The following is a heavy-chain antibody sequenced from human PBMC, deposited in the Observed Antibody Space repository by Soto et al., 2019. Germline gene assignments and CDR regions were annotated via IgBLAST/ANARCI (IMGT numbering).Heavy chain of an antibody. CDR1: GFTFSSYA. V-gene: IGHV3-23*01. J-gene: IGHJ4*02. CDR3: AKDRAEYYYDSSGYPEDFDY. CDR2: ISGSGGST. Sequence: GGSLRLSCAASGFTFSSYAMSWVRQAPGKGLEWVSAISGSGGSTYYADSVKGRFTISRDNSKNALYLQMNSLRAEDTAVYYCAKDRAEYYYDSSGYPEDFDYWGQGALVTVSS. D-gene: IGHD3-22*01.